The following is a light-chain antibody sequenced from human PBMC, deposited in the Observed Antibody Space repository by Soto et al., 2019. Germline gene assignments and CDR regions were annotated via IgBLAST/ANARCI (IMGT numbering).Light chain of an antibody. J-gene: IGLJ1*01. CDR1: ISDFVVYNY. V-gene: IGLV2-14*03. CDR2: GVS. CDR3: SSHTTSSALQV. Sequence: QSVLTQPASVSGSPGQSITISCSGTISDFVVYNYVSWYQQHPGKAPKLMLCGVSKRPSGVSNRFSGSKSGNTASLTISGLQAEDEADYYCSSHTTSSALQVFGTGTKVTVL.